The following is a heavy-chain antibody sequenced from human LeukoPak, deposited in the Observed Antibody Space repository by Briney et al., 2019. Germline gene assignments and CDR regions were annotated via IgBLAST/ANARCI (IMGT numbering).Heavy chain of an antibody. V-gene: IGHV1-18*01. Sequence: ASVKVSCKASGYTFTSHGISWVRQAPGQGLEWMGWISAYNGNTNYAQKLQGRVTMTTDTSTSTAYMELRSLRSDDTAVYYCARGVSSSWYRRDMNWFDPWGQGTLVTVSS. CDR2: ISAYNGNT. D-gene: IGHD6-13*01. CDR1: GYTFTSHG. CDR3: ARGVSSSWYRRDMNWFDP. J-gene: IGHJ5*02.